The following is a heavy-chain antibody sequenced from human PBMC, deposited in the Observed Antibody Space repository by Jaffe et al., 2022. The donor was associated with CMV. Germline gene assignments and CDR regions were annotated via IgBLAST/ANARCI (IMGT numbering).Heavy chain of an antibody. CDR3: ARDRHLHSSGSNWFDP. Sequence: EVQLVESGGGLVQPGGSLRLSCAASGFTFSSYWMSWVRQAPGKGLEWVANIKQDGSEKYYVDSVKGRFTISRDNAKNSLYLQMNSLRAEDTAVYYCARDRHLHSSGSNWFDPWGQGTLVTVSS. CDR1: GFTFSSYW. D-gene: IGHD6-19*01. V-gene: IGHV3-7*01. J-gene: IGHJ5*02. CDR2: IKQDGSEK.